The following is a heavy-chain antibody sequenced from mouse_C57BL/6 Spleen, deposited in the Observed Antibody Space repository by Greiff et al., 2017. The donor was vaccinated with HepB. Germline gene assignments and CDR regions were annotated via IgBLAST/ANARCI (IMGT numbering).Heavy chain of an antibody. D-gene: IGHD4-1*01. CDR3: ARGWDAYFDY. J-gene: IGHJ2*01. Sequence: QVQLQQSGPELVKPGASVKISCKASGYAFSSSWMNWVKQRPGKGLEWIGRIYPGDGDTNYNGKFKGKATLTADKSSSTAYMQLSSLTSEDSAVYFCARGWDAYFDYWGQGTTLTVSS. CDR2: IYPGDGDT. V-gene: IGHV1-82*01. CDR1: GYAFSSSW.